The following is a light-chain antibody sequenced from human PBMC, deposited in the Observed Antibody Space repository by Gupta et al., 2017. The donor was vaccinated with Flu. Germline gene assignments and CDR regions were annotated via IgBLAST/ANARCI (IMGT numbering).Light chain of an antibody. Sequence: QSALTQPASVSGSPGPSITISCTGTSSDIGNYNHVSWYQHHPGKAPKLIIYEVSNRPSGVSDRFSGSKSGNTASLTISGLHTEDEADYYCSSYTNISPYVFGTGTHITVL. CDR1: SSDIGNYNH. V-gene: IGLV2-14*01. CDR2: EVS. CDR3: SSYTNISPYV. J-gene: IGLJ1*01.